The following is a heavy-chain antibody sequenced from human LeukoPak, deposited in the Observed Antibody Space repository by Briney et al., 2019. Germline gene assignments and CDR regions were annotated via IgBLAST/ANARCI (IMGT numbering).Heavy chain of an antibody. D-gene: IGHD3-10*01. J-gene: IGHJ5*02. Sequence: GGSLRLSCAASGFTFSSYAMHWVRQAPGKGLEWVAVISYDGSNKYYADSVKGRFTISRDNSKNTLYLQMNSLRAEDTAVYYCAKDGWFGEFNWFDPWGQGTLVTVSS. CDR2: ISYDGSNK. V-gene: IGHV3-30-3*01. CDR1: GFTFSSYA. CDR3: AKDGWFGEFNWFDP.